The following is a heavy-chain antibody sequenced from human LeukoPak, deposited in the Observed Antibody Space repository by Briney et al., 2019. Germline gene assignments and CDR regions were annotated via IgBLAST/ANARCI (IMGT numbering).Heavy chain of an antibody. Sequence: PGGSLRLSCVASGFTFSSYAMHCVRQALGKGLEYVSAISSNGGSTYYANSVKGRFTISRDNSKNTLYLQMGSLRAEDMAVYYCARDGGSYSPLYYFDYWGQGTLVTVSS. CDR1: GFTFSSYA. CDR3: ARDGGSYSPLYYFDY. V-gene: IGHV3-64*01. CDR2: ISSNGGST. J-gene: IGHJ4*02. D-gene: IGHD1-26*01.